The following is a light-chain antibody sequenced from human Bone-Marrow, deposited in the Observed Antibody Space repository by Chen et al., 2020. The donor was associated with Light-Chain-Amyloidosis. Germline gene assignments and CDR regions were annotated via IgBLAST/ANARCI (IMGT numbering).Light chain of an antibody. CDR2: ATS. CDR3: QQTYSTPTT. CDR1: QTVDSY. Sequence: DIQMTQSPSSLSASVGDRVTITCRASQTVDSYLNWFQQKPGKAPKLLIYATSHVQNGVPSRFIGSGSGADFTLTISRLQPEDFATYICQQTYSTPTTFGPGTKVDIK. V-gene: IGKV1-39*01. J-gene: IGKJ3*01.